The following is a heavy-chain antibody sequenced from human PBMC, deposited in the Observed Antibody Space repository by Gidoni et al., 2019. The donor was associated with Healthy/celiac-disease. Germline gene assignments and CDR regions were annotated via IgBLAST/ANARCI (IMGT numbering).Heavy chain of an antibody. CDR1: GFTFSSYA. CDR3: ARVTGTTFEYDY. V-gene: IGHV3-23*04. Sequence: EVQLVESGGGLVQPGGSLRLPGAASGFTFSSYAMSWVRQAPGKGLECVSAISGSGGSTYYADSVKGRFTISRDNSKNTLYLQMNSLRAEDTAVYYCARVTGTTFEYDYWGQGTLVTVSS. D-gene: IGHD1-7*01. J-gene: IGHJ4*02. CDR2: ISGSGGST.